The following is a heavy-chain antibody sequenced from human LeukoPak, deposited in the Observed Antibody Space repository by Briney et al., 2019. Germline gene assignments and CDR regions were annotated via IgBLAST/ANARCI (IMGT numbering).Heavy chain of an antibody. CDR3: AKGNNIGGYYYPHFDY. J-gene: IGHJ4*02. Sequence: GGSLRLSCAASGFTFSSYGMHWVRQAPGKGLEWVAVISSDGNNKNYVDSVKGRFTFSRDNSKNTLYLQMNTLRAEDTAVYYCAKGNNIGGYYYPHFDYWGQGTLVTVSS. CDR2: ISSDGNNK. D-gene: IGHD3-22*01. V-gene: IGHV3-30*18. CDR1: GFTFSSYG.